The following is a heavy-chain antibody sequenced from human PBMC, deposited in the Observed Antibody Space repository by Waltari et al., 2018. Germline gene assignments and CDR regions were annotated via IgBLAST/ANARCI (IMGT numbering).Heavy chain of an antibody. D-gene: IGHD3-16*01. CDR3: ARVEGAAGLDI. CDR1: GYTFTSYA. Sequence: QVQLVQSGAEVKKPGASVKVSCKASGYTFTSYAMHWGRQAPGQRLEWLGWINAGNGNTKYSQKFQGRVTITRDTSASTAYMELSSLRSEDTAVYYCARVEGAAGLDIWGQGTMVTVSS. J-gene: IGHJ3*02. V-gene: IGHV1-3*01. CDR2: INAGNGNT.